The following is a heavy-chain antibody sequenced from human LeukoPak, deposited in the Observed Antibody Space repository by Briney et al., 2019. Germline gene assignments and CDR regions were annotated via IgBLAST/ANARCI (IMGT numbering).Heavy chain of an antibody. CDR3: ARHSYGDYVKPKHLFDY. V-gene: IGHV4-31*03. J-gene: IGHJ4*02. D-gene: IGHD4-17*01. CDR1: GGSISSGGYS. Sequence: SETLSLTCTVSGGSISSGGYSWSWIRQHPGKGLEWVGYIYYSGSTYYNPSLKSRVTISVDTSKNQFSLKLSSVTAADTAVYYCARHSYGDYVKPKHLFDYWGQGTLVTVSS. CDR2: IYYSGST.